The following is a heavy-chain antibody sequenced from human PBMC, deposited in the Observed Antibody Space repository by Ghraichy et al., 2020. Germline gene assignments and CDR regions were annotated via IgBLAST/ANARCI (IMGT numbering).Heavy chain of an antibody. CDR1: GGSVTTSAYY. Sequence: SETLSLTCTVSGGSVTTSAYYWAWIRQPPGKGLEWIGSIHYSGTTFHKPSLKMRLTMSVDTSKSQFSLKLSSMTTADTSIYYCARHGGGYDWYFDLWGRGTLVTVSS. J-gene: IGHJ2*01. D-gene: IGHD2-15*01. CDR2: IHYSGTT. CDR3: ARHGGGYDWYFDL. V-gene: IGHV4-39*01.